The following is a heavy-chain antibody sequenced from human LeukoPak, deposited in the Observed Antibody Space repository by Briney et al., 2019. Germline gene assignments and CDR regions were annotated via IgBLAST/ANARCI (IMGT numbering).Heavy chain of an antibody. V-gene: IGHV3-48*03. CDR2: ISNGGGTI. J-gene: IGHJ4*02. D-gene: IGHD3-10*02. CDR1: GFTFTSYD. Sequence: GSSRLFCVTSGFTFTSYDFNWVRQAPGKGLEWVSYISNGGGTIYYADSVKGRFTISRDNAKNSVFLQMNTLRAEDTAVYYCARDSYIFGSDYWGQGTLVSVSS. CDR3: ARDSYIFGSDY.